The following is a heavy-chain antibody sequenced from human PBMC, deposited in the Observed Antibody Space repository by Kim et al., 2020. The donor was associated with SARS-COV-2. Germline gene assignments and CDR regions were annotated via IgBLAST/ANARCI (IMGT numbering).Heavy chain of an antibody. Sequence: TNNSPSLKVPLAISVDTSKNQFSLKLGSVTATDTAVYYCARVAAAGIDYWGQGTLVTVSS. CDR3: ARVAAAGIDY. CDR2: T. J-gene: IGHJ4*02. D-gene: IGHD6-13*01. V-gene: IGHV4-34*01.